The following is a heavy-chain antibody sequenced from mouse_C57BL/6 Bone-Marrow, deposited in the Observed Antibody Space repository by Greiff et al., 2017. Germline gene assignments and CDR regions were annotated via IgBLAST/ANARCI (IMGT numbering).Heavy chain of an antibody. CDR3: TTEGEGLLGHHAMDY. V-gene: IGHV14-4*01. Sequence: EVQLQQPGAELVRPGASVKLSCTASGFNINDYYMHWVKQRPEQGLAWIGWIDPANGGTEYASQFQGQATITADTTSNTAYLQLRSLTSENTAVYYGTTEGEGLLGHHAMDYWGQGTSVTVSA. D-gene: IGHD2-3*01. J-gene: IGHJ4*01. CDR1: GFNINDYY. CDR2: IDPANGGT.